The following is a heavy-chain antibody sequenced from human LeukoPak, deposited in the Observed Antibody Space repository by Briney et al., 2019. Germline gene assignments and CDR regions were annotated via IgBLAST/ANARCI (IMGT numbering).Heavy chain of an antibody. CDR2: ISTYNGDT. V-gene: IGHV1-18*01. CDR1: GYTFTSYG. D-gene: IGHD3-16*01. J-gene: IGHJ4*02. Sequence: GASVKVSCKASGYTFTSYGINWVRQAPGQGLEWMGWISTYNGDTNYAQKHQGRVTMTTDTSTSTAYMELRSLRSDDTAVYYCARGSSYGFSMGYWGQGTLVTVSS. CDR3: ARGSSYGFSMGY.